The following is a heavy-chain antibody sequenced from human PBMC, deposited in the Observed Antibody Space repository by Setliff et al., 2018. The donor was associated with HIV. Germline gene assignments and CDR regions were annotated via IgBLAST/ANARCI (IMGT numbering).Heavy chain of an antibody. V-gene: IGHV3-11*04. CDR3: ARAWVFDSSSNDAFDI. J-gene: IGHJ3*02. CDR2: ISHSGGTI. CDR1: GFTLSDHH. D-gene: IGHD6-6*01. Sequence: GGSLRLSCAASGFTLSDHHMNWIRRAPGKGLEWVSYISHSGGTIKYADFVRGRFTISRDNAKNSLYLQMNSLRAEDTAVYYCARAWVFDSSSNDAFDIWGQGTMVTVSS.